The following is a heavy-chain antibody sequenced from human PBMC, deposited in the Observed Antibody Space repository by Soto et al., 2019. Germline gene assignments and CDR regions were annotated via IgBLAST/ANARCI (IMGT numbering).Heavy chain of an antibody. Sequence: ALVKVSCKASGYSFTNSAIHWLRQAPGQRLEWMGWINAGSGSAKYSQNFQGRVTIPRDTSASTAYMELSSLKSEDTAMYYCARVPDRWGQGTLVTVSS. J-gene: IGHJ5*02. D-gene: IGHD2-2*01. V-gene: IGHV1-3*01. CDR3: ARVPDR. CDR2: INAGSGSA. CDR1: GYSFTNSA.